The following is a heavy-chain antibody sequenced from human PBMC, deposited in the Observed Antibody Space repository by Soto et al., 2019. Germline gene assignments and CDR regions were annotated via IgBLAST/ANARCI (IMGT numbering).Heavy chain of an antibody. J-gene: IGHJ3*02. CDR2: ISSSSSYI. V-gene: IGHV3-21*01. CDR3: AREDVGIVVVVAAKGWAAFDI. Sequence: EVQLVESGGGLVKPGGSLRLSCAASGFTFSSYSMNWVRQAPGKGLEWVSSISSSSSYIYYADSVKGRFTISRDNAKNSLYLQMNSLRAEDTAVYYCAREDVGIVVVVAAKGWAAFDIWGQGTMVTVSS. CDR1: GFTFSSYS. D-gene: IGHD2-15*01.